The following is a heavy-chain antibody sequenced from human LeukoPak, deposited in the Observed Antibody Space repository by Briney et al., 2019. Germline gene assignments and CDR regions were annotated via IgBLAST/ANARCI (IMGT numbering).Heavy chain of an antibody. CDR2: IKSKTHGETT. CDR3: AIDDYFDTSGPSGADYFDY. V-gene: IGHV3-15*01. J-gene: IGHJ4*02. Sequence: PGGYLRLSCGASGFSFSCAWMSWVRQAPGKGLEWVARIKSKTHGETTDYAGPVTGRCTISRDNSKTTLFLQMYSLKTEDTAVYYCAIDDYFDTSGPSGADYFDYWGQGALVTVSS. D-gene: IGHD3-22*01. CDR1: GFSFSCAW.